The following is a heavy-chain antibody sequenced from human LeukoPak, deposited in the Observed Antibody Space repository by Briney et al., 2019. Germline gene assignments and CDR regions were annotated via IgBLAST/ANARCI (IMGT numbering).Heavy chain of an antibody. CDR3: AKDLEVGSIAVASW. D-gene: IGHD6-19*01. Sequence: GGSLRLSCAASGFTFSSYWMSWVRQAPGKGLEWVANIKQDGSEKYYVDSVKGRFTISRDNAKNSLYLQMNSLRAEDTAVYYCAKDLEVGSIAVASWWGQGTLVTVSS. CDR1: GFTFSSYW. CDR2: IKQDGSEK. V-gene: IGHV3-7*01. J-gene: IGHJ4*02.